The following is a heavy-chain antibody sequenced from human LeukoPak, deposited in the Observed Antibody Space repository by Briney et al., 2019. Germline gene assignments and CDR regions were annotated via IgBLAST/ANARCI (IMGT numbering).Heavy chain of an antibody. CDR3: ARDPYDSSGYHLFDY. V-gene: IGHV3-30-3*01. J-gene: IGHJ4*02. CDR2: ISYDGSNK. Sequence: GGSLRLSCAASGFTFSSYAMHWVRQAPGKGLEWVAVISYDGSNKYYADSVKGRFTISRDNSKNTLYLQMNSLRAEDTAVYYCARDPYDSSGYHLFDYWGQGTLVTVSS. D-gene: IGHD3-22*01. CDR1: GFTFSSYA.